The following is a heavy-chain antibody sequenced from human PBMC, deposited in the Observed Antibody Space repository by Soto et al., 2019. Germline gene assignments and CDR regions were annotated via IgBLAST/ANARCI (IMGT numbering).Heavy chain of an antibody. D-gene: IGHD6-19*01. V-gene: IGHV5-51*01. CDR3: ARTRTGYSSGPYYFDY. CDR2: IYPGDSDT. Sequence: GESLKISCKGSGYSFTSYWIGWVRQMPGKGLEWMGTIYPGDSDTRYSPSFQGQATISADKSISTAYLQWSSLKASDTAMYYCARTRTGYSSGPYYFDYWGQGTLVTVS. J-gene: IGHJ4*02. CDR1: GYSFTSYW.